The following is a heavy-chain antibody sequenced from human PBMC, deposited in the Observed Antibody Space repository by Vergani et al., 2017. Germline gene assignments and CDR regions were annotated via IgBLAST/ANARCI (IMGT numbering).Heavy chain of an antibody. V-gene: IGHV3-9*02. D-gene: IGHD6-6*01. CDR2: ISWNSNSI. CDR1: GFTSAGYA. J-gene: IGHJ5*02. CDR3: AKDLVTSSGGGWCDP. Sequence: EVQLEESGGGLVLPGRSLRLSCVASGFTSAGYAMHWVRQAPGKGLEWVSGISWNSNSIGYADSVKGRFTISRDNAKNSLYLQMNSLRAEDTALYYCAKDLVTSSGGGWCDPWCQGTLVAVSS.